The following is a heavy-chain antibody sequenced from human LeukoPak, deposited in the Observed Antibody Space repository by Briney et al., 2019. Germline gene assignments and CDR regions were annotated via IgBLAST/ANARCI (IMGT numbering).Heavy chain of an antibody. CDR1: GFTFSSYW. J-gene: IGHJ4*02. CDR2: INSDGSST. V-gene: IGHV3-74*01. CDR3: AFLAGYFTPFDY. D-gene: IGHD2-8*01. Sequence: GGSLRLSCAASGFTFSSYWMHWVRQAPGKGLVWVSRINSDGSSTSYADSVKGRFTISRDNAKNTLYLQMNSLRAEDTAVYYCAFLAGYFTPFDYWGQGTLVTVSS.